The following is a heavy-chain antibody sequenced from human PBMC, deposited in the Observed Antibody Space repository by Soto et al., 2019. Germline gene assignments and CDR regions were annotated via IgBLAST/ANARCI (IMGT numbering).Heavy chain of an antibody. V-gene: IGHV3-23*01. Sequence: VHLLESGGGLVQPGGSLRLSCETSGFNFNNYAMSWVRQAPGERLEWVSFISSSGGTTYYADSVKGRFTISRDNSRNTVFLQMNTLGAEDTAIYYGATFMTVPGPGWGRASEYWGQGTRVTVSS. CDR2: ISSSGGTT. CDR1: GFNFNNYA. J-gene: IGHJ4*02. CDR3: ATFMTVPGPGWGRASEY. D-gene: IGHD6-19*01.